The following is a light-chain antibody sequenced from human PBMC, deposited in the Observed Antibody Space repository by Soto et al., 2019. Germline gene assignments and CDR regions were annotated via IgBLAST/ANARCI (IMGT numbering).Light chain of an antibody. Sequence: VMTQTPLSSPVTLGQPASISCRSSQSLVHSEGNTYVSWLHQRPGQPPRLLIYMVSNRFSGVPDRFSGSGAGTDFTLKISRVEAEDGGVYYCMQATQPYTFGPGTKLEIK. V-gene: IGKV2-24*01. J-gene: IGKJ2*01. CDR1: QSLVHSEGNTY. CDR2: MVS. CDR3: MQATQPYT.